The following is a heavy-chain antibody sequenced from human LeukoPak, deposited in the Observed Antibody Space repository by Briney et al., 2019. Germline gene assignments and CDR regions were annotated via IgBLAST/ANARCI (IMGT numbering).Heavy chain of an antibody. V-gene: IGHV4-39*01. Sequence: SETLSLTCTVSGRSISSSSYYWGWIRQPPGKGLEWIGSIYYSGSTYYNPSLRSRVTISVDTSKNQFSLKLSSVTAADTAVYYCARPVGATRGGNNWFDPWGQGTLVTVSS. CDR2: IYYSGST. D-gene: IGHD1-26*01. CDR3: ARPVGATRGGNNWFDP. J-gene: IGHJ5*02. CDR1: GRSISSSSYY.